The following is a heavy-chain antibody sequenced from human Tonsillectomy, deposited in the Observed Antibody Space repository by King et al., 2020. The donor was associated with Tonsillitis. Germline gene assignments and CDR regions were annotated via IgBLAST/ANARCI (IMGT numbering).Heavy chain of an antibody. CDR1: GFTFSGYW. Sequence: VQLVESGGGLVQPGGSLRLSCAASGFTFSGYWMHWVRQTPGKGLGWVSRIHGDGSSTSYADSVKGRFTISRDNAKNTLYLQMNGLRPEDTAVYYCARTDYFDDWGQGTLVTVSS. CDR2: IHGDGSST. V-gene: IGHV3-74*01. CDR3: ARTDYFDD. J-gene: IGHJ4*02.